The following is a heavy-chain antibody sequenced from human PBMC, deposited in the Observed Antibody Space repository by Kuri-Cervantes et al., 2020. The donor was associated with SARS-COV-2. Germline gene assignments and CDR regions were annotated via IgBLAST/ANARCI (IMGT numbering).Heavy chain of an antibody. D-gene: IGHD1-26*01. CDR3: ARHFEKGVGALYYMDV. V-gene: IGHV4-59*08. CDR2: IYYSGST. Sequence: GSLRLSCTVSGGSISSYYWSWIRQPPGKGLEWIGYIYYSGSTNYNPSLKSRVTISVDTSKNQFSLKLSSVTAADTAVYYCARHFEKGVGALYYMDVWDKGTTVTVSS. J-gene: IGHJ6*03. CDR1: GGSISSYY.